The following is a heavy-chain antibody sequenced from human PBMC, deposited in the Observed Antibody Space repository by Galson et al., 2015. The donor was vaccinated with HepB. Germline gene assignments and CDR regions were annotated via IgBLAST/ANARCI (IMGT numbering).Heavy chain of an antibody. CDR2: ISSSGSTI. Sequence: SLRLSCAAAGFTFSDYYMSWIRQAPGKGLEWVSYISSSGSTIYYADSVKGRFTISRDNAKNSLYLQMNSLRAEDTAVYYCARHIVVVTATYNWFDPWGQGTLVTVSS. D-gene: IGHD2-21*02. CDR1: GFTFSDYY. J-gene: IGHJ5*02. V-gene: IGHV3-11*01. CDR3: ARHIVVVTATYNWFDP.